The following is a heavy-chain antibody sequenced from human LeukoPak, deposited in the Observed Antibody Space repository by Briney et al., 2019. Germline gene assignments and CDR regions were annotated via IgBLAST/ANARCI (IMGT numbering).Heavy chain of an antibody. V-gene: IGHV3-53*01. CDR1: GFSVSSNS. CDR2: IYSGGST. Sequence: GGSLRLSCAASGFSVSSNSMTWVRQAPGKGLEWVSVIYSGGSTYYAGSVKGRFTISRDNSKNTLYLQMNSLRAEDTAVYYCARHVSGSSSQQWGQGTLVTVSS. CDR3: ARHVSGSSSQQ. J-gene: IGHJ4*02. D-gene: IGHD3-10*01.